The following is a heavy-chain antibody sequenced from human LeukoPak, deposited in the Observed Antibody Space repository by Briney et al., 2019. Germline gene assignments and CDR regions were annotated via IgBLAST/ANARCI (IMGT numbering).Heavy chain of an antibody. CDR3: ARRPRQWLPEDGYYYMDV. CDR1: GGSISSGGYY. Sequence: SQTLSLTCTVSGGSISSGGYYWSWIRQPPGKGLEWIGYIYYSGSTNYNPSLKSRVTISVDTSKNQFSLKLSSVTAADTAVYYCARRPRQWLPEDGYYYMDVWGKGTTVTVSS. V-gene: IGHV4-61*08. CDR2: IYYSGST. D-gene: IGHD6-19*01. J-gene: IGHJ6*03.